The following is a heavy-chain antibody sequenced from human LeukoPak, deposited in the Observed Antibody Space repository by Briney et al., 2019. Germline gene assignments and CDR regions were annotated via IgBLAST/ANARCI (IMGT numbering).Heavy chain of an antibody. CDR3: AKTVGGLLWFGELFDVRGSYFDY. V-gene: IGHV3-23*01. J-gene: IGHJ4*02. Sequence: GGSLRLSCAASGFTFSSYAMSWVRQAPGKGLEWVSPISGSGGSTYYADSVKGRFTISRDNSKNTLYLQMNSLRAEDTAVYYCAKTVGGLLWFGELFDVRGSYFDYWGQGTLVTVSS. D-gene: IGHD3-10*01. CDR2: ISGSGGST. CDR1: GFTFSSYA.